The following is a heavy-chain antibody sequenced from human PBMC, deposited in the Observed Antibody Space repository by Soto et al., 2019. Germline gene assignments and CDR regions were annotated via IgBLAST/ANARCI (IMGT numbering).Heavy chain of an antibody. J-gene: IGHJ3*02. CDR3: AREGGYNSPNAFDI. CDR1: GGSISSAGYY. D-gene: IGHD6-13*01. V-gene: IGHV4-31*03. CDR2: IYHSGNT. Sequence: QVQLQESGPRLVKPSQTLSLTCTVSGGSISSAGYYWSWIRQHPGKGLEWTGYIYHSGNTHYNPALKSRLTILVATSKNQFSLRLSSVTAADTAVYYCAREGGYNSPNAFDIWGQGTMVTVSS.